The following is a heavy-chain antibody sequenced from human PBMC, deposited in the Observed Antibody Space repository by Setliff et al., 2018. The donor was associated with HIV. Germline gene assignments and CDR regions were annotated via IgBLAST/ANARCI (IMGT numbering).Heavy chain of an antibody. Sequence: ASVKVSCKASGYTFTSHGISWVRQAPGQGLEWMGWISTYNDNTNYAQKLQGRVTMTTETSTSTAYMELSSLRSEDTAVYYCATDAYHDFLTGPTPGAFDIWGQGTMVTVSS. V-gene: IGHV1-18*01. D-gene: IGHD3-9*01. J-gene: IGHJ3*02. CDR3: ATDAYHDFLTGPTPGAFDI. CDR1: GYTFTSHG. CDR2: ISTYNDNT.